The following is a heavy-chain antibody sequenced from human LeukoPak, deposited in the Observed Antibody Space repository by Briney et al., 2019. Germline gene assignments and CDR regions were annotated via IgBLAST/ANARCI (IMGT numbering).Heavy chain of an antibody. D-gene: IGHD3-3*01. J-gene: IGHJ6*02. V-gene: IGHV3-23*01. CDR1: GFTFSSYA. CDR3: AKGASGSGYLYYYYYGMDV. Sequence: GGSLRLSCAASGFTFSSYAMSWVRQAPGKGLEWVSAISGSGGSTYYADSVKGRFTISRDNSKNTLYLQVNSLRAEDTAVYYCAKGASGSGYLYYYYYGMDVWGQGTTVTVSS. CDR2: ISGSGGST.